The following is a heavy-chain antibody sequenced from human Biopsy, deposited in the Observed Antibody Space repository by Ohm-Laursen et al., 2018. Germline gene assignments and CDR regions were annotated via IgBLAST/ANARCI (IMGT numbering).Heavy chain of an antibody. V-gene: IGHV4-31*01. Sequence: SDTLSLTCTVSGGSIGGGEYYWNWIRQHPGKGLEWISLISYSGTTFYNPSLESLLTISIDTSKNHFSLNLRSVTAADTAVYYCARGVPHYDGSGFPLAGYWYFDLWGRGTLVTVSS. CDR1: GGSIGGGEYY. CDR2: ISYSGTT. J-gene: IGHJ2*01. D-gene: IGHD3-22*01. CDR3: ARGVPHYDGSGFPLAGYWYFDL.